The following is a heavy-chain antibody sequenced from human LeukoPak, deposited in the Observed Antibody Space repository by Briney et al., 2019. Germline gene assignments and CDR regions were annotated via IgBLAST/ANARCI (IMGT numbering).Heavy chain of an antibody. J-gene: IGHJ6*04. CDR2: INHSGST. CDR3: ARARGGKLLWFGGRYGMDV. D-gene: IGHD3-10*01. CDR1: GGSFSGYY. V-gene: IGHV4-34*01. Sequence: PSETLSLTCAVYGGSFSGYYWSWIRQPPGKGLEWIGEINHSGSTNYNPSLKSRVTMSVDTSKNQFSLKLSSVTAADTAVYYCARARGGKLLWFGGRYGMDVWGKGTTVTVSS.